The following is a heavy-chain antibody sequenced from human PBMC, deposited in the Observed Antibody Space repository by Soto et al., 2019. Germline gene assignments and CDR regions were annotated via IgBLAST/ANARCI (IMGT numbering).Heavy chain of an antibody. CDR1: GFTFSSYA. CDR3: ARARLDTPALDY. CDR2: MSYDGSNK. J-gene: IGHJ4*02. Sequence: QVQLVESVGGVVQPGRSLRLSCAASGFTFSSYAMHWVRQAPGKGLEWVAVMSYDGSNKYYADSVKGRFTISRDNSKNTLYLQMNSLRAEDTAVYYCARARLDTPALDYWGQGTLVTVSS. V-gene: IGHV3-30-3*01. D-gene: IGHD2-2*01.